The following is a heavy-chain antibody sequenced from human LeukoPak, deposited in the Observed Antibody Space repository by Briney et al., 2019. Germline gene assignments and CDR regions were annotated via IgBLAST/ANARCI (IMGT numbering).Heavy chain of an antibody. Sequence: SETLSLTCTVSGGSFSTYYWSWIRQPPGKGLEWIGYIYYSGSTNYNPSFQSRVTISVDTSKNQFSLRLSSVTAADTAMYYCARENSYYDSSGYYYGSGYFDYWGQGTLVTVSS. CDR1: GGSFSTYY. CDR2: IYYSGST. D-gene: IGHD3-22*01. V-gene: IGHV4-59*01. J-gene: IGHJ4*02. CDR3: ARENSYYDSSGYYYGSGYFDY.